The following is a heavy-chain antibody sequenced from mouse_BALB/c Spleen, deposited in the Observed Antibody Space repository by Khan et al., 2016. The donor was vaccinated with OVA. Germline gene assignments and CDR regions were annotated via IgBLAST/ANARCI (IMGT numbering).Heavy chain of an antibody. V-gene: IGHV1-77*01. CDR2: ISPGSGDT. J-gene: IGHJ3*01. CDR3: ARRNYFGYTFAY. D-gene: IGHD1-2*01. CDR1: GYTFTDYY. Sequence: QVQLQQSGAELARPGASVKLSCKASGYTFTDYYINWVKQRTGQGLEWIGEISPGSGDTYYNEKFKGKATLTADKSSSTVYMQLSSLTAEASAGYFCARRNYFGYTFAYWGQGTLVTVS.